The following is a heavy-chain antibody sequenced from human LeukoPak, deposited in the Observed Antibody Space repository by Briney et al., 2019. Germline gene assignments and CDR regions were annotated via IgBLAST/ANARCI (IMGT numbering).Heavy chain of an antibody. CDR1: GFTFGTHA. D-gene: IGHD3-10*01. CDR2: ISGSGDIT. J-gene: IGHJ4*02. CDR3: AARPGDLAVPFDY. Sequence: GGSLRLSCGAPGFTFGTHAMTWVRQAPGKGLEYVSLISGSGDITYYAPSLKDRFTISRDNSKNTLYLQMHSLRAEDTAVYYCAARPGDLAVPFDYWGQGTLVTVSS. V-gene: IGHV3-23*01.